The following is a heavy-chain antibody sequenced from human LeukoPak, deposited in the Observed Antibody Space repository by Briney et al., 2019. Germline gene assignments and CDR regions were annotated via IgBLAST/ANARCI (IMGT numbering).Heavy chain of an antibody. D-gene: IGHD3-22*01. Sequence: GGSLRHSCAASGFTFSSYAMTWVRPAPGGRLEWGSGISGSGSNTYYADSVKGRFTISRDNSKNTLYLQMNSLRAEDTAAYYCAKGTYDSRGHFDYWGQGTLVSVSS. CDR3: AKGTYDSRGHFDY. CDR1: GFTFSSYA. V-gene: IGHV3-23*01. J-gene: IGHJ4*02. CDR2: ISGSGSNT.